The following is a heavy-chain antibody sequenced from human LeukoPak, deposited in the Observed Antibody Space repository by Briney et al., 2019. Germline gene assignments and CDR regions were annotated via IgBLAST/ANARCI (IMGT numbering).Heavy chain of an antibody. V-gene: IGHV3-7*01. CDR1: GFTFSSYW. CDR2: IKQDGSEK. Sequence: GGSLRLSCAASGFTFSSYWMSWVRQAPGKGLEWVANIKQDGSEKYYVDFVKGRFTISRDNAKNSLYLQMNSLRAEDTAVYYCARDYGFYYYYYMDVWGKGTTVTVSS. D-gene: IGHD4-17*01. J-gene: IGHJ6*03. CDR3: ARDYGFYYYYYMDV.